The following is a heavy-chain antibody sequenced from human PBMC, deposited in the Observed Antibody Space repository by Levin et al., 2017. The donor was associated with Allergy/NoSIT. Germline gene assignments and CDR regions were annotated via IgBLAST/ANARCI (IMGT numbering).Heavy chain of an antibody. CDR1: VFTFYVVT. V-gene: IGHV3-43*01. CDR3: AKDLWYNTGAFDI. J-gene: IGHJ3*02. Sequence: GASLPLSFFFSVFTFYVVTMHWFLQSPGTFLSFFSLLRWAGGRPYYADSVKGRFTISRDNSKNSLYLQMNSLRTEDTALYYCAKDLWYNTGAFDIWGQGTMVTVSS. D-gene: IGHD1-14*01. CDR2: LRWAGGRP.